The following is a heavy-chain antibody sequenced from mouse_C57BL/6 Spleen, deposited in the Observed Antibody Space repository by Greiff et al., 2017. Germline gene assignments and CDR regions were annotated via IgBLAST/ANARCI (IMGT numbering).Heavy chain of an antibody. Sequence: EVKVEESGGGLVQPGGSLKLSCAASGFTFSDYYMYWVRQTPEKRLEWVAYISNGGGSTYYPDTVKGRFTISRDNAKNTLYLQMSRLKSEDTAMYYCARHGDYGSRGMFAYWGQGTLVTVSA. CDR3: ARHGDYGSRGMFAY. D-gene: IGHD1-1*01. CDR1: GFTFSDYY. CDR2: ISNGGGST. V-gene: IGHV5-12*01. J-gene: IGHJ3*01.